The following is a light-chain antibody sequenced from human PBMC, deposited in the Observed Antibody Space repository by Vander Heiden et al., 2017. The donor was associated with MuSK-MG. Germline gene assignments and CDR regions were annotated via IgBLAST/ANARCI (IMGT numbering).Light chain of an antibody. J-gene: IGKJ4*01. CDR2: GIA. CDR1: QSSSTH. V-gene: IGKV3D-15*02. CDR3: QLMVT. Sequence: EIVLMQSPATLSVSPGERATLSCRASQSSSTHLTWHQQKPGQPPRLLIYGIATRATGITDRLSGSGSGTDFTLTISSVQAEDFAGYYGQLMVTFGGGTKVEIK.